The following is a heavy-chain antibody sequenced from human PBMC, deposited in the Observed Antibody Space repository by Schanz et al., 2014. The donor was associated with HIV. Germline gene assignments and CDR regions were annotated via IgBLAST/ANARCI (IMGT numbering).Heavy chain of an antibody. CDR1: GFTFSNFA. J-gene: IGHJ4*02. CDR3: AKMARSVAANTNFDY. CDR2: IRGSGVST. D-gene: IGHD6-19*01. Sequence: VQLVEAGGGLVKPGGALRLSCAASGFTFSNFAMSWGRQGPGEGWEWATSIRGSGVSTFYAGSVKGRVAISRDKSKNTLYLQMNSLRVEDTAVYYCAKMARSVAANTNFDYWGQGTLVTVSS. V-gene: IGHV3-23*04.